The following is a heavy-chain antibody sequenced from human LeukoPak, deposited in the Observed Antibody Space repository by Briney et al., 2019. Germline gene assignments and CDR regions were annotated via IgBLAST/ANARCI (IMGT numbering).Heavy chain of an antibody. CDR3: ARDRWSYYFDY. CDR2: IYYSGST. D-gene: IGHD6-13*01. CDR1: GGSISSGDYY. V-gene: IGHV4-30-4*01. J-gene: IGHJ4*02. Sequence: TSQTLSLTCSVSGGSISSGDYYWSWVRQPPGKGLEWIEYIYYSGSTYYNPSLKSRVTISVDTSKNQFSLQLNSVTPEDTAVYYCARDRWSYYFDYWGQGTLVTVSS.